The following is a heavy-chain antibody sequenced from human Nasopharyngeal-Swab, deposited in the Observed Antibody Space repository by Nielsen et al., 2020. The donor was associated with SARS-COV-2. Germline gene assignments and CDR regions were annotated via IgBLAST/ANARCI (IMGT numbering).Heavy chain of an antibody. CDR2: ISTDGSGP. CDR3: ARREGFCSGGTCYLDY. J-gene: IGHJ4*02. V-gene: IGHV3-74*01. CDR1: GFTFSSYW. Sequence: GESLKISCSASGFTFSSYWMHWVRQLPGKGLVWVSRISTDGSGPNYADSVKGRFTVSRDNAKNTLYLQMNSLRAEDTAVYYCARREGFCSGGTCYLDYWGQGTLVTVSS. D-gene: IGHD2-15*01.